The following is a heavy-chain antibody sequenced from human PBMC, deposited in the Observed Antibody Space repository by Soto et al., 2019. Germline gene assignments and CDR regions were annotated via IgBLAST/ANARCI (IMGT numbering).Heavy chain of an antibody. D-gene: IGHD6-19*01. V-gene: IGHV1-2*04. J-gene: IGHJ4*02. Sequence: GASVKVSCKASGYTFTSYYMHWVRQAPGQGLEWMGRINPNSGSTNYAQKFQGWVTMTRDTSISTAYMELSRLRSDDTAVYYCAREGSSGWYYFDYWGQGTLVTVSS. CDR1: GYTFTSYY. CDR3: AREGSSGWYYFDY. CDR2: INPNSGST.